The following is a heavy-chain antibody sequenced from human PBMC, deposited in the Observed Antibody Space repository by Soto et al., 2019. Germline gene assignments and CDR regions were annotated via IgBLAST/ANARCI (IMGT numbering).Heavy chain of an antibody. Sequence: EVQLVESGGGLVQPGGSLKLSCAASGFTFSGSAMHWVRQASGKGLEWVGRIRSKANSYATAYAASVKGRFTISRDDSKNTAYLQMNCLKTEDTAVYYCTRTIVVVPAAISAFDIWGPGTMVTVSS. D-gene: IGHD2-2*01. V-gene: IGHV3-73*02. CDR1: GFTFSGSA. J-gene: IGHJ3*02. CDR2: IRSKANSYAT. CDR3: TRTIVVVPAAISAFDI.